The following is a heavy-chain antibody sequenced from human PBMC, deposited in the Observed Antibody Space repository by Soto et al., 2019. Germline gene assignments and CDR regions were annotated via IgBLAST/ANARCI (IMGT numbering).Heavy chain of an antibody. J-gene: IGHJ6*02. D-gene: IGHD6-6*01. CDR3: ARGISARLVCDYGMDV. V-gene: IGHV1-69*06. CDR2: IIPIFGTA. Sequence: QVQLVQSGAEVKKPGSSVKVSCKASGGTFSSYAISWVRQAPGQGLEWMGGIIPIFGTANYAQKFQGRVTITADKSTSTAYMGLSSLRSEDTAVYYCARGISARLVCDYGMDVWGHGTTVTVSS. CDR1: GGTFSSYA.